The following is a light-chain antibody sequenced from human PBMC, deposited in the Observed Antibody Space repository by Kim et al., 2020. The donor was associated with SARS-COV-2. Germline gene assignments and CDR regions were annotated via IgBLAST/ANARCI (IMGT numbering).Light chain of an antibody. Sequence: ASGGDRVTITCRASKDIRNDLGWYQQNPGRAPKRLIYGASSLQSGVPSRCSGSGSGSEFTLTISSVQPEDFATYLCLQHSTYPITCGQGTRLEIK. CDR2: GAS. CDR3: LQHSTYPIT. V-gene: IGKV1-17*01. J-gene: IGKJ5*01. CDR1: KDIRND.